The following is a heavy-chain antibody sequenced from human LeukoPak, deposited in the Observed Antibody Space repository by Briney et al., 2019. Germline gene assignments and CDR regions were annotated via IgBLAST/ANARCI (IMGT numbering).Heavy chain of an antibody. J-gene: IGHJ5*02. V-gene: IGHV4-59*12. D-gene: IGHD2-2*01. CDR2: IYYSGST. CDR3: ARESYVVVPAAMTSGFDP. Sequence: PSETLSLTCTVSGGSISSYYWSWIRQPPGKGLEWIGYIYYSGSTNYNPSLKSRVTISVDTSKNQFSLKLSSVTAADTAVYYCARESYVVVPAAMTSGFDPWGQGTLVTVSS. CDR1: GGSISSYY.